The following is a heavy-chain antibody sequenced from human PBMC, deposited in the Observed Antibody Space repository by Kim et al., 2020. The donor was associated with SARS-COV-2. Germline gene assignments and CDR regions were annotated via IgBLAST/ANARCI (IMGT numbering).Heavy chain of an antibody. CDR2: YN. J-gene: IGHJ3*02. V-gene: IGHV6-1*01. Sequence: YNDNAVSVKSRITINPDTSKNQFSLQLNSVTPEDTAVYYCAREAGRAFDIWGQGTMVTVSS. D-gene: IGHD1-26*01. CDR3: AREAGRAFDI.